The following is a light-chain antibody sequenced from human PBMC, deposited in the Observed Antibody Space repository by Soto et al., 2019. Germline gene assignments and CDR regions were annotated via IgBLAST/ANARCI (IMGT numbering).Light chain of an antibody. CDR3: QQRSNWPPIT. V-gene: IGKV3-11*01. Sequence: ESGLTQSPATLSLSPGERATVSCRASQSVKAFSVWYQHRPGQAPRVLIYDASHRAPGIPARFSGSGSGTDFTLTISRLEPEDAALYYCQQRSNWPPITFGQGTRLEIK. CDR2: DAS. J-gene: IGKJ5*01. CDR1: QSVKAF.